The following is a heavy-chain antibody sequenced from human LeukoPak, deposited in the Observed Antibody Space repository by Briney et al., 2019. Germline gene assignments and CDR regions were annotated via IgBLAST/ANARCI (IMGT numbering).Heavy chain of an antibody. V-gene: IGHV4-4*02. J-gene: IGHJ4*02. D-gene: IGHD1-26*01. CDR1: GGSILTTNW. CDR3: TRESGAFSPFGF. Sequence: SETLSLTCAVSGGSILTTNWWSWVRPPPGKGLEWIGEVHLSGASNYNPSLKSRVNMSIDKSKNQLSLELTSVTAADTAIYYYTRESGAFSPFGFWGQGTLVTVSS. CDR2: VHLSGAS.